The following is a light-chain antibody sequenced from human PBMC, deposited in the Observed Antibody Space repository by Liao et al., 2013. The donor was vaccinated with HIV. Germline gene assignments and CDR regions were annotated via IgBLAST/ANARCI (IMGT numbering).Light chain of an antibody. V-gene: IGLV3-1*01. Sequence: SYELTQPPSVSVSPGQTASITCSGDDLGSKYACWYQQKPGQSPVLVISQDRKRPSGIPERFSGSNSGNTATLTISGTQAMDEADYYCQAWDSTTVVFGGGTKLTVL. CDR3: QAWDSTTVV. CDR2: QDR. J-gene: IGLJ2*01. CDR1: DLGSKY.